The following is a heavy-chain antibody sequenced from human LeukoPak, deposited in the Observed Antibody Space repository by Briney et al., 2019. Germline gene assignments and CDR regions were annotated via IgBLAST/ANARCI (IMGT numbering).Heavy chain of an antibody. J-gene: IGHJ5*02. CDR1: GGTFSSYA. V-gene: IGHV1-46*01. D-gene: IGHD4-17*01. CDR2: INPSGGST. CDR3: ASITVTTNWFDP. Sequence: ASVKVSCKASGGTFSSYAISWVRQAPGQGLEWMGIINPSGGSTSYAQKFQGRVTMTRDTSTSTVYMELSSLRSEDTAVYYCASITVTTNWFDPWGQGTLVTVSS.